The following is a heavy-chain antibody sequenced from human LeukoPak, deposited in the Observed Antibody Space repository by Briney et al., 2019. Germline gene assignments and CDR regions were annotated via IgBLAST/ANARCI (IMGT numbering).Heavy chain of an antibody. CDR3: ARGGDYGDSP. CDR2: INHSGST. V-gene: IGHV4-34*01. CDR1: GGSFSGYY. D-gene: IGHD4-17*01. J-gene: IGHJ5*02. Sequence: PSETLSLTCAVYGGSFSGYYWSWIRQPPGKGLEWIGEINHSGSTNYNPSLKSRVTISVDMSKNQFSLKLSSVTAADTAVYYCARGGDYGDSPWGQGTLVTVSS.